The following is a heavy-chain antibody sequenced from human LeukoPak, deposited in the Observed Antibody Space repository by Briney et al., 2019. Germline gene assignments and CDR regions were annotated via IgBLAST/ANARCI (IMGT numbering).Heavy chain of an antibody. CDR1: GFTFSSYG. J-gene: IGHJ4*02. D-gene: IGHD2-21*01. Sequence: GGSLRLSCAASGFTFSSYGMRWVRQAPGKGLEWVAVIWCGGSNKYYADSVKGRFTISRDNSKNTLYLQMNSLRAEHTAVYYCATAIPDGAFDYWGQGTLVPVSS. CDR2: IWCGGSNK. CDR3: ATAIPDGAFDY. V-gene: IGHV3-33*01.